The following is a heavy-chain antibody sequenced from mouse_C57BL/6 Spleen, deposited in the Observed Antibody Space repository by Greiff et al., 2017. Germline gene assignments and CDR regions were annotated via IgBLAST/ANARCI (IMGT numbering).Heavy chain of an antibody. CDR2: FYPGRGSI. V-gene: IGHV1-62-2*01. Sequence: QVQLQQSGAELVKPGASVKLSCKASGYTFTEYTIHWVKQRSGQGLEWIGWFYPGRGSIKYNEKFKDKATLTADKSSSTVYMELSRLTSEDSAVYFCARHEDRGVYYGSTFAYWGQGTLVTVYA. D-gene: IGHD1-1*01. CDR3: ARHEDRGVYYGSTFAY. J-gene: IGHJ3*01. CDR1: GYTFTEYT.